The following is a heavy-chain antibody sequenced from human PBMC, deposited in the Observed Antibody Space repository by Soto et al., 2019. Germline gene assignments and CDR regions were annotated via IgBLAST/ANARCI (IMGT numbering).Heavy chain of an antibody. J-gene: IGHJ4*02. CDR2: ISAYNGNT. D-gene: IGHD6-13*01. CDR1: GYTFTSYG. Sequence: QVQLVQSGAEVKKPGASVKVSCKASGYTFTSYGISWVRQAPGQGLEWMGWISAYNGNTNYAQKLQGRVTMTTDTXTXXADMELRSLRSDDTAVYYCARGVFGQQLAPYYFDYWGQGTLVTVSS. V-gene: IGHV1-18*01. CDR3: ARGVFGQQLAPYYFDY.